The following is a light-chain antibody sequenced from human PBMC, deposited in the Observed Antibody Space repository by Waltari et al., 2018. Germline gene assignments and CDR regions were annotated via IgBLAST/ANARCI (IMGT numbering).Light chain of an antibody. CDR3: QTWDSGIWV. CDR1: SGHNNYA. Sequence: QLVLTQSPSASASLGASVKLTCTLSSGHNNYAIAWHQQQPEKGPRFLMKVDNDGSRTTGDGIPARFSGSTSGAERYLTISSLQSEDEADYYCQTWDSGIWVFGGGTKLTVL. J-gene: IGLJ3*02. CDR2: VDNDGSR. V-gene: IGLV4-69*01.